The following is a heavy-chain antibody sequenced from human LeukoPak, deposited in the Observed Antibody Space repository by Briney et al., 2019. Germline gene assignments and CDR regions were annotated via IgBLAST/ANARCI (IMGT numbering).Heavy chain of an antibody. CDR1: GFTFDDYA. CDR3: ARAPNYLFDY. Sequence: PGGSLRLSCAASGFTFDDYAMHWVRQAPGKGLEWVSGISWNSGSIGYADSVKGRFTISRDNAKNSLYLQMNSLRAEDTTVYYCARAPNYLFDYWGQGTLVTVSS. CDR2: ISWNSGSI. V-gene: IGHV3-9*01. D-gene: IGHD5-24*01. J-gene: IGHJ4*02.